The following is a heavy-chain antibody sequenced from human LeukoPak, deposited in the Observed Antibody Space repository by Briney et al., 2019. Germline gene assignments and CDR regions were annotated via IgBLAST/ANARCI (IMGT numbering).Heavy chain of an antibody. CDR3: AKDSVYSSSPGRWYYYYGMDV. Sequence: GGALRLSFASSGFTFSSYGKHWVRQAPGKGLEGVGVIYYEGNNKYYADSVKGRFTISRDNSKDTLYLQMNSLRAEDTAVYYCAKDSVYSSSPGRWYYYYGMDVWGQGTTVTVSS. J-gene: IGHJ6*02. CDR2: IYYEGNNK. CDR1: GFTFSSYG. D-gene: IGHD6-13*01. V-gene: IGHV3-30*18.